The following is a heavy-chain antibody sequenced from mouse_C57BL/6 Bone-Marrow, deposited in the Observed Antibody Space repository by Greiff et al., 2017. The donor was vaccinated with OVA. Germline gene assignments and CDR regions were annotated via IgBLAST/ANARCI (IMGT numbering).Heavy chain of an antibody. CDR2: IWSDGST. V-gene: IGHV2-6-1*01. J-gene: IGHJ4*01. CDR3: ARHAYYYGSSLYAMDY. Sequence: VQLQESGPGLVAPSQSLSITCTVSGFSLTSYGVHWVRQPPGKGLEWLVVIWSDGSTTYNSALKSRLSISKDNSKSQVFLKMNSLQTDDTAMYYCARHAYYYGSSLYAMDYWGQGTSVTVSS. CDR1: GFSLTSYG. D-gene: IGHD1-1*01.